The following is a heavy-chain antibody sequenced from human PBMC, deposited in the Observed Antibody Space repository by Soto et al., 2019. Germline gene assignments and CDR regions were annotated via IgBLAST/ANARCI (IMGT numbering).Heavy chain of an antibody. CDR2: IYYSGST. Sequence: PSETLSLTCTVSGGSIISYYWSWIRQPPGKGLEWIGYIYYSGSTNYNPSLKSRVTISVDTSKNQFSLKLSSVTAADTAVYYCARGYAPLLWFGELFYHPYFDYWGQGTLVTVS. J-gene: IGHJ4*02. CDR1: GGSIISYY. V-gene: IGHV4-59*01. CDR3: ARGYAPLLWFGELFYHPYFDY. D-gene: IGHD3-10*01.